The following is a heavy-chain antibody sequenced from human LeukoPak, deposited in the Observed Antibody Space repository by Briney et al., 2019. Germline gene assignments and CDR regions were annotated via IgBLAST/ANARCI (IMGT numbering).Heavy chain of an antibody. CDR3: ARGSSIAARPHYYYYYYMDV. CDR2: FDPEHGET. V-gene: IGHV1-24*01. Sequence: ASVKVSCKVSGYTLTELSMHWVRQAPGKGLEWMGGFDPEHGETNYAQKFQGRVTITADKSTSTAYMELSSLRSEDTAVYYCARGSSIAARPHYYYYYYMDVWGKGTTVTVSS. D-gene: IGHD6-6*01. J-gene: IGHJ6*03. CDR1: GYTLTELS.